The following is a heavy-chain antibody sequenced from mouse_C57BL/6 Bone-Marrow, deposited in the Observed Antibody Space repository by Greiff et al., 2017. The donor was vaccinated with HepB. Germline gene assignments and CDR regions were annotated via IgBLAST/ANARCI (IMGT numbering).Heavy chain of an antibody. CDR3: TGSYYYGSSWFAY. CDR1: GFTFSNYW. J-gene: IGHJ3*01. CDR2: IRLKSDNYAT. D-gene: IGHD1-1*01. V-gene: IGHV6-3*01. Sequence: EVQGVESGGGLVQPGGSMKLSCVASGFTFSNYWMNWVRQSPEKGLEWVAQIRLKSDNYATHYAESVKGRFTISRDDSKSSVYLQMNNLRAEDTGIYYCTGSYYYGSSWFAYWGQVTLVTVSA.